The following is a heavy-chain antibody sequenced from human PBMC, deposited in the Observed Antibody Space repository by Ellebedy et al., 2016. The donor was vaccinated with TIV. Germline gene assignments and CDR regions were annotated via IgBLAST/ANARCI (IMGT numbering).Heavy chain of an antibody. V-gene: IGHV3-7*01. J-gene: IGHJ5*02. CDR1: GFSFRSYW. CDR2: IYQDGSFR. CDR3: ARRGSYGDYAVQVNSWLDR. D-gene: IGHD3-16*01. Sequence: PGGSLRLSCAASGFSFRSYWMSWVRQAPGKGLEWVANIYQDGSFRYYVESVKGRFTISRDNANNALFLQMTSLRAEDTALYYCARRGSYGDYAVQVNSWLDRWGRGTLVTVSS.